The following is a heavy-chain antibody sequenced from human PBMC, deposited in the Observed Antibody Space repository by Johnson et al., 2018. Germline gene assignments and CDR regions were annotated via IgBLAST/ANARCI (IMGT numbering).Heavy chain of an antibody. CDR2: IIPIFGTT. J-gene: IGHJ3*02. Sequence: QVQLVQSGAEVKKPGSSVKVSCKASGGTFSSYAISWVRQAPGQGLEWMGGIIPIFGTTNYAQKFQGRVTITADESTSTAYMELSSLRSEDTAVYYCARDTYYYDSSGYYIGCDAFVIWGQGTMVTVSS. CDR1: GGTFSSYA. D-gene: IGHD3-22*01. V-gene: IGHV1-69*01. CDR3: ARDTYYYDSSGYYIGCDAFVI.